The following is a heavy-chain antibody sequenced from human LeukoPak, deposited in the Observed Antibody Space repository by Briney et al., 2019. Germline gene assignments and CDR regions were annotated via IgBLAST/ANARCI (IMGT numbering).Heavy chain of an antibody. CDR1: GFTFSSYD. V-gene: IGHV3-30-3*01. J-gene: IGHJ4*02. CDR3: ARDSNRYCSSTSCSYFDY. CDR2: ISYDGSNK. D-gene: IGHD2-2*01. Sequence: GGSLRLSCAASGFTFSSYDMHWVRQATGKGLEWVAVISYDGSNKYYADSVKGRFTISRDNSKNTLYLQMNSLRAEDTAVYYCARDSNRYCSSTSCSYFDYWGQGTLVTVSS.